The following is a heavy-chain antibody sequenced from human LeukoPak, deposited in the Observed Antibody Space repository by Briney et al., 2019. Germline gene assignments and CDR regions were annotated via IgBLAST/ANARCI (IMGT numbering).Heavy chain of an antibody. V-gene: IGHV3-21*01. CDR2: ISSSSSYI. Sequence: GGSLRLSCAASGFTFSSYSMNWVRQAPGKGLEWVSSISSSSSYIYYADSVKGRFTISRDNAKNSLYLQMNSLRAEDTAVYYCARDNDNYVMVPYYYYGMDVWGQGTTVTVSS. CDR3: ARDNDNYVMVPYYYYGMDV. CDR1: GFTFSSYS. J-gene: IGHJ6*02. D-gene: IGHD3-16*01.